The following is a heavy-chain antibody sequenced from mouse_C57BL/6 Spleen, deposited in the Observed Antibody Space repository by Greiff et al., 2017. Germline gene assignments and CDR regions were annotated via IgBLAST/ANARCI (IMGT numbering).Heavy chain of an antibody. V-gene: IGHV5-17*01. Sequence: EMQRVESGGGLVKPGGSLKLSCAASGFTFSDYGMHWVRQAPEKGLEWVAYISSGSGTIYYADTVKGRFTISRDNAKNTLFLQMTSLRSEDTAMYYCARGGTAGAWFAYWGQGTLVTVSA. CDR2: ISSGSGTI. CDR1: GFTFSDYG. D-gene: IGHD3-3*01. J-gene: IGHJ3*01. CDR3: ARGGTAGAWFAY.